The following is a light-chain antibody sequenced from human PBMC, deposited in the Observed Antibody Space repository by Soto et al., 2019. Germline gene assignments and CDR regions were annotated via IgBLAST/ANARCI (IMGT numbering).Light chain of an antibody. CDR2: GHG. Sequence: QSVLTQPPSVSGAPGQRVTISCTGSSSNVGAGHDVHWYQRLPGTAPKLLIYGHGSRPSGVPDRFSGAKSGTSASLAITGLHAADEDDYYYEYYYTSISGPEVFGNGTKLTVL. J-gene: IGLJ1*01. CDR3: EYYYTSISGPEV. V-gene: IGLV1-40*01. CDR1: SSNVGAGHD.